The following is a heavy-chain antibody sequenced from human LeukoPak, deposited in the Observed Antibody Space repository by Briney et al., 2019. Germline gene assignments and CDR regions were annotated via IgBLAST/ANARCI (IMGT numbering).Heavy chain of an antibody. J-gene: IGHJ6*02. CDR2: ISSSGSNR. Sequence: GGSLRLSCAASGFTFSDYYMSWIRQAPGKGLEWVSYISSSGSNRQYADSVKGRFTISRDNAKNSLYLQMNSLRAEDTAVYYCARTSTRYYDFWSGYHGEYYYGMDVWGQGTTVTVSS. V-gene: IGHV3-11*04. D-gene: IGHD3-3*01. CDR1: GFTFSDYY. CDR3: ARTSTRYYDFWSGYHGEYYYGMDV.